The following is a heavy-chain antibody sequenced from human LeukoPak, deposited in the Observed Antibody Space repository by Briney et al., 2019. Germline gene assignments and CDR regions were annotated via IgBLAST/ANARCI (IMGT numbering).Heavy chain of an antibody. V-gene: IGHV5-51*01. CDR3: ARGPVQEQHDFDY. Sequence: GESLQISCKGSGYSFTSYWIGWVRQMPGKGLEWMGIIYPGDSDTRYSPSFQGQVTISADKSISTAYLQWSSLKASDTAMYYCARGPVQEQHDFDYWGQGTLVTVSS. J-gene: IGHJ4*02. CDR2: IYPGDSDT. CDR1: GYSFTSYW. D-gene: IGHD4-11*01.